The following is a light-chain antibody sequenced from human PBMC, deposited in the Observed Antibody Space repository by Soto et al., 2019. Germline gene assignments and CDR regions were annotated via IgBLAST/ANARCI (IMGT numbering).Light chain of an antibody. J-gene: IGLJ1*01. Sequence: QSALTQPASVSGSPGQSITISCTGTSNDVGGYNYVSWYQQHPGKAPKLMIYDVSNRPLGVSNRFSGSKSGNTASLTISGLQAEDEADYYCSSYTSSSTYYVFGTGTKVTVL. CDR1: SNDVGGYNY. CDR3: SSYTSSSTYYV. CDR2: DVS. V-gene: IGLV2-14*01.